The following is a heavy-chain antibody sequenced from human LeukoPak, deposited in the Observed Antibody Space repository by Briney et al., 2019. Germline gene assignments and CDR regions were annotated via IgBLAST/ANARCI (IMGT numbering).Heavy chain of an antibody. CDR2: IIPILGIA. CDR1: GGTFSSYA. V-gene: IGHV1-69*04. J-gene: IGHJ5*02. CDR3: ARDNRVAATRENWFEP. Sequence: GASVKVSCKASGGTFSSYAISWVRQAPGQGLEWMGRIIPILGIANYAQKFQGRVTITADKSTSTAYMELSSLRSEDTAVYYCARDNRVAATRENWFEPWGQGTLVTVSS. D-gene: IGHD2-15*01.